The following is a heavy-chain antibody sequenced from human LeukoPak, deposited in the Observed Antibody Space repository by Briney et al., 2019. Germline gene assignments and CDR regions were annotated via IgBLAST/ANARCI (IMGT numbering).Heavy chain of an antibody. Sequence: SETLSLTCTVSGGSISSYHWSWIRQPPGKGLECIGYIYSSGSTNYNPSLKSRVTISVDTSKNQFSLKLSSVTAADTDVYYCARARNYYDSSGFYYEGDAFDIWGQGTMVTVSS. D-gene: IGHD3-22*01. CDR3: ARARNYYDSSGFYYEGDAFDI. CDR1: GGSISSYH. J-gene: IGHJ3*02. V-gene: IGHV4-59*01. CDR2: IYSSGST.